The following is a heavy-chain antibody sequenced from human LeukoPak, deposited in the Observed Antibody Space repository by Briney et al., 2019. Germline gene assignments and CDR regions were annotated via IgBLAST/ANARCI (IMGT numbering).Heavy chain of an antibody. CDR3: ARALAATYYFDY. Sequence: GGSLRLSCAASGFTFSSYAMHWVRQAPGKGLEWVAVISYDGSNKYYADSVKGRFTISRDNSKNTLYLQMNSLRAEDTAVYYCARALAATYYFDYWGQGTLVTVS. CDR2: ISYDGSNK. V-gene: IGHV3-30-3*01. J-gene: IGHJ4*02. CDR1: GFTFSSYA. D-gene: IGHD2-15*01.